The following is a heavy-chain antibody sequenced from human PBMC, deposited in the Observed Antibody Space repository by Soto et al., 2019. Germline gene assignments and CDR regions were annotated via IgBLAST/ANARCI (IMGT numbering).Heavy chain of an antibody. D-gene: IGHD5-18*01. Sequence: GSLRLSCAASGFTVSSNYMSWVRQAPGKGLEWVSVIYSGGSTYYADSVKGRFTISRDNSKNTLYLQMNSLRAEDTAVYYCARDIGYSYGYGGGYYSYGMDVWCQGTTVTVSS. CDR3: ARDIGYSYGYGGGYYSYGMDV. V-gene: IGHV3-53*01. CDR2: IYSGGST. CDR1: GFTVSSNY. J-gene: IGHJ6*02.